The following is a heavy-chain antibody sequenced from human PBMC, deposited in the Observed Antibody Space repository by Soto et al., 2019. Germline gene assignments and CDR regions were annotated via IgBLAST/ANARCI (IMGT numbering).Heavy chain of an antibody. V-gene: IGHV5-51*01. CDR2: IYPGDSDT. CDR1: GYSFTSYW. Sequence: TXESLTISGKGSGYSFTSYWIGLVRQMPGKGLEWMGIIYPGDSDTRYSPSFQGQVTISADKSISTAYLQWSSLKASDTAMYYCARGSGYDYWYYGMDVWGQGTTVTVSS. CDR3: ARGSGYDYWYYGMDV. D-gene: IGHD5-12*01. J-gene: IGHJ6*02.